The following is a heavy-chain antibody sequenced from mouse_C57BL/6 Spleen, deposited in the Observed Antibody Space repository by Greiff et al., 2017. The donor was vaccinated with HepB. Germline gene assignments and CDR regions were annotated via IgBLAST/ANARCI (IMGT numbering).Heavy chain of an antibody. D-gene: IGHD2-2*01. V-gene: IGHV5-17*01. CDR3: ARNDGNDRFAY. J-gene: IGHJ3*01. Sequence: EVKVVESGGGLVKPGGSLKLSCAASGFTFSDYGMHWVRQAPEKGLEWVAYISSGSSTIYYADTVKGRFTISRDNAKNTLFLQMTSLRSEDTAMYYCARNDGNDRFAYWGQGTLVTVSA. CDR1: GFTFSDYG. CDR2: ISSGSSTI.